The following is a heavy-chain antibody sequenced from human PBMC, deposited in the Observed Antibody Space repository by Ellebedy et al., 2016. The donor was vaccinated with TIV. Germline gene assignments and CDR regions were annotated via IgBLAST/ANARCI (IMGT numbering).Heavy chain of an antibody. D-gene: IGHD6-6*01. CDR1: GLTFSSYG. CDR2: IWYDGSNI. CDR3: AKDLSTRPNHYYAMDV. V-gene: IGHV3-30*02. Sequence: GESLKISCAASGLTFSSYGMHWVRQAPGKGLEWVAIIWYDGSNIYYADSVKGRFTISRDNSKNTLSLQMNSLSAEDTAVYSCAKDLSTRPNHYYAMDVWGQGTTVTVSS. J-gene: IGHJ6*02.